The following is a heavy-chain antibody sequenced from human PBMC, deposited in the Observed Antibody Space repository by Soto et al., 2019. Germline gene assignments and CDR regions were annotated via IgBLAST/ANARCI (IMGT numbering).Heavy chain of an antibody. Sequence: PSENLSHTCTVSGGSVSSGSYYGSWIRQPPGKGLEWIGYIYYSGSTNYNPSLKSRVTISVDTSKNQFSLKLSSATAADTAVYYCARDVFVLAAMLGYYYYYGMDVWVQGTTVT. J-gene: IGHJ6*02. D-gene: IGHD2-2*01. CDR1: GGSVSSGSYY. V-gene: IGHV4-61*01. CDR3: ARDVFVLAAMLGYYYYYGMDV. CDR2: IYYSGST.